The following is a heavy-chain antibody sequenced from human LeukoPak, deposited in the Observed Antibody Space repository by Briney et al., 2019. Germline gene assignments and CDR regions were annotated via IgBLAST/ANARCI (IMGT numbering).Heavy chain of an antibody. Sequence: PSQTLSLTCSVSGGSINGGSYYWSWIRQPAGKPLEWIGHIFTTGSTSYNPSLRTRVTISEDSSKDQFSLNLKSVTAADTAVYYCARDSGPEWFNLRPYYYYYYMDVWGKGTTVTVSS. D-gene: IGHD3-3*01. CDR3: ARDSGPEWFNLRPYYYYYYMDV. CDR2: IFTTGST. V-gene: IGHV4-61*09. J-gene: IGHJ6*03. CDR1: GGSINGGSYY.